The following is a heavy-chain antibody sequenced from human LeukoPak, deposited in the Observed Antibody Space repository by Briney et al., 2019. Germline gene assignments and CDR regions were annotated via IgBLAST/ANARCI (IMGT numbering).Heavy chain of an antibody. CDR3: MRLGGRVVARSSREAFDS. Sequence: GESLKISCKASGYSFTGLWIAWARQMPGKGLEWMGIIYPSDSDTRYSPSFQGQVTISADKSISTAYLQWSSLKASDTAMYYCMRLGGRVVARSSREAFDSWGQGTLVTVSS. V-gene: IGHV5-51*01. CDR2: IYPSDSDT. D-gene: IGHD2-15*01. J-gene: IGHJ4*02. CDR1: GYSFTGLW.